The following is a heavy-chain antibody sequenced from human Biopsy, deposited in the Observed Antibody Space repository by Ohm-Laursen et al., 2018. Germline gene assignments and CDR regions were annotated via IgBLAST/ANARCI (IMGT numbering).Heavy chain of an antibody. CDR2: IKQDGSEK. V-gene: IGHV3-7*05. J-gene: IGHJ4*02. Sequence: SLRLSCAASGFTFSDYWMSWVRQSPEKGLEWVANIKQDGSEKNYVDSVKGRFTISRDNAKNSLFLQMNSLTTEDTALYYCVRGYSSSWSGYLDHWGQGTLVTVSS. CDR3: VRGYSSSWSGYLDH. CDR1: GFTFSDYW. D-gene: IGHD3-3*01.